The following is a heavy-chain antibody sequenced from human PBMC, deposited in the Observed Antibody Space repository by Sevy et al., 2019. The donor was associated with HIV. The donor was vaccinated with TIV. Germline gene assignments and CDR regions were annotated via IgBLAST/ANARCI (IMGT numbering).Heavy chain of an antibody. CDR2: TYYRSKWYN. CDR3: ARDLAGPIAVAGQYFDY. J-gene: IGHJ4*02. D-gene: IGHD6-19*01. V-gene: IGHV6-1*01. Sequence: SQTLSLTCAISGDSVSSNSAAWNWIRQSPSRGLEWLGRTYYRSKWYNDYAVSVKSRITINPDTSKNQFSLQLNSVTPEDTAVYYCARDLAGPIAVAGQYFDYWGQGTLVTVSS. CDR1: GDSVSSNSAA.